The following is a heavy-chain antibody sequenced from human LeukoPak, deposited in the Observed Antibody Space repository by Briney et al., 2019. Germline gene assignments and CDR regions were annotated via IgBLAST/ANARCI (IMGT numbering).Heavy chain of an antibody. CDR3: AKRTSGSSWYSSDY. Sequence: GGSLRLSCAASGFTFSSYWMHWVRQAPGEGLVWVSRVNGDGSDTSYADSVKGRFTISRDNAKNTLYLQMNSLRAEDTAVYYCAKRTSGSSWYSSDYWGQGTLVTVSS. J-gene: IGHJ4*02. CDR1: GFTFSSYW. CDR2: VNGDGSDT. V-gene: IGHV3-74*01. D-gene: IGHD6-13*01.